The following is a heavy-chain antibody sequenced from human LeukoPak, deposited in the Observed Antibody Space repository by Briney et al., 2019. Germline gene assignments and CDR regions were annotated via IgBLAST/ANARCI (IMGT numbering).Heavy chain of an antibody. CDR3: ASAPHGKFTFWSGYSDPLDY. V-gene: IGHV3-11*04. D-gene: IGHD3-3*01. Sequence: GGSLRLSCAASGFTFSDYYMSWIRQAPGKGLEWVSYISSSGSTIYYADSVKGRFTISRDNAKNSLYLQMNSLRAEDTAVYYCASAPHGKFTFWSGYSDPLDYWGQGTLVTVSS. CDR1: GFTFSDYY. J-gene: IGHJ4*02. CDR2: ISSSGSTI.